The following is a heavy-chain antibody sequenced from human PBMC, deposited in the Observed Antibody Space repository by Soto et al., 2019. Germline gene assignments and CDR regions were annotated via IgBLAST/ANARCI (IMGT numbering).Heavy chain of an antibody. V-gene: IGHV1-8*01. CDR1: GYTFSNYD. J-gene: IGHJ4*02. Sequence: QVQLVQCGSEVKKPGASVKVSCKASGYTFSNYDINWVRQATGQGLEWMGWMNPKSGNTGYAQNFQGRVTMTRDTSITTAYMEMSSLRSEDTAMYYCARGKSLENWGQGTLVTVSS. CDR2: MNPKSGNT. CDR3: ARGKSLEN. D-gene: IGHD1-1*01.